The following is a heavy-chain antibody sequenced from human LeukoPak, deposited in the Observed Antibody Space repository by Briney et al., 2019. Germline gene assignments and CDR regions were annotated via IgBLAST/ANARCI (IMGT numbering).Heavy chain of an antibody. CDR1: GFTFSSYS. Sequence: NPGGSLRLSCAASGFTFSSYSMNWVRQAPGKGLEWVSSISSSSSYIYYADSVKGRFTISRDNAKNSLYLQMNSLRAEDTAVYYCARMIATRHYFDYWGQGTLVTVSS. J-gene: IGHJ4*02. CDR3: ARMIATRHYFDY. CDR2: ISSSSSYI. V-gene: IGHV3-21*01. D-gene: IGHD6-6*01.